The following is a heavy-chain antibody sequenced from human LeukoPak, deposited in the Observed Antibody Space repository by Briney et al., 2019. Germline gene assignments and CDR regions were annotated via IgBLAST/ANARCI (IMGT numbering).Heavy chain of an antibody. Sequence: SETLSLTCTVSGGSISSSSYYWGWIRQPPGKGLEWIGSIYYSGSTYYNPSLKSRVTISVDTSKNQFSLKLSSVTAADTAVYYCARSPNYYDSSGYGGPDAFDTWGQGTMVTVSS. CDR1: GGSISSSSYY. CDR3: ARSPNYYDSSGYGGPDAFDT. CDR2: IYYSGST. D-gene: IGHD3-22*01. V-gene: IGHV4-39*07. J-gene: IGHJ3*02.